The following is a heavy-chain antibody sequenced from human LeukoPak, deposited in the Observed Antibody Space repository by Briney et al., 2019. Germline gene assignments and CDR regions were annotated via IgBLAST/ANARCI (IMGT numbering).Heavy chain of an antibody. Sequence: GESLTLSCALSGSTFDDYAMHWVRQPPGRGLEWVAGISWNSGSIGYADSVKGRFTISRDNAKNSLYLQMNSLRAEDTALYYCAKDRGYYGSVSDFDYWGQGTLVTVSS. CDR1: GSTFDDYA. V-gene: IGHV3-9*01. CDR3: AKDRGYYGSVSDFDY. J-gene: IGHJ4*02. D-gene: IGHD3-10*01. CDR2: ISWNSGSI.